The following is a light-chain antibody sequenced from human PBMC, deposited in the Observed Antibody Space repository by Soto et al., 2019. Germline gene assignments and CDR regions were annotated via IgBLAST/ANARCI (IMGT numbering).Light chain of an antibody. V-gene: IGKV3-20*01. J-gene: IGKJ4*01. CDR2: GAS. CDR1: QSITNNY. Sequence: EIVLTQSPGTLSLSPGERATLSCRASQSITNNYLAWYQQKPGRAHRLLIYGASSRATGIPDRFSGSGSGTDFTLTISRLEPDDFAMYYCQQWRSSPLSFGAGTKIEMK. CDR3: QQWRSSPLS.